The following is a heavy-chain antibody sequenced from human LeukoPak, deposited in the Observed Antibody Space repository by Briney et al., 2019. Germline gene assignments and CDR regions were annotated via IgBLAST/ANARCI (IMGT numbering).Heavy chain of an antibody. V-gene: IGHV1-69*04. Sequence: ASVKVSCKASGGTFSSYAISWVRQAPGQGLEWMGRIIPILGIANYAQKFQGRVTITADKSTSTAYMELSSLRSEDTAVYYCARGKAPGAFDIWGQGTMVTVSS. J-gene: IGHJ3*02. CDR2: IIPILGIA. CDR3: ARGKAPGAFDI. CDR1: GGTFSSYA.